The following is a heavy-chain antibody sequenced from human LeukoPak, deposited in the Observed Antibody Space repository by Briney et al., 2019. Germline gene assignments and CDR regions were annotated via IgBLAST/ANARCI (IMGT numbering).Heavy chain of an antibody. CDR3: ARSTNSGSYPDY. Sequence: GGSLRLSCAASGFTFSSYWMHWVRQAPGKGLVWVSRINSDGSSTSYADSVKGRFTISRDNAKNTLYLQMNSLRAEDTAVYYCARSTNSGSYPDYGGQGTLVTVSS. V-gene: IGHV3-74*01. D-gene: IGHD1-26*01. CDR2: INSDGSST. J-gene: IGHJ4*02. CDR1: GFTFSSYW.